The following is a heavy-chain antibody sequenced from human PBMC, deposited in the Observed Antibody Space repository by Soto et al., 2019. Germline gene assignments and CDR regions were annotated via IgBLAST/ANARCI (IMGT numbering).Heavy chain of an antibody. Sequence: EVQLLESGGGLVQPGGSLRLSCAASGLTFSTYAMNWVRQTPGKGLEWVSTIGVRDDNTYYADSVRGRFTISRDNSKETLYLQTNSLRAEATAVYYCAKAREGYATTFYHAFDVWGRGTMVTVSS. CDR3: AKAREGYATTFYHAFDV. CDR1: GLTFSTYA. V-gene: IGHV3-23*01. D-gene: IGHD2-15*01. J-gene: IGHJ3*01. CDR2: IGVRDDNT.